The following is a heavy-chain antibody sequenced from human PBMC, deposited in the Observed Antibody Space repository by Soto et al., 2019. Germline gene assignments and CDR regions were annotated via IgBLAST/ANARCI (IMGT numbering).Heavy chain of an antibody. CDR2: IYHSGST. Sequence: SETLSLTCAVSGGSISSGGYSWSWIRQPPGKGLEWIGYIYHSGSTYYNPSLKSRVTISVDRSKNQFSLKLSSVTAADTAVYYCARSTVVPAAGGMDVWGQGTTVTV. V-gene: IGHV4-30-2*01. D-gene: IGHD2-2*01. CDR3: ARSTVVPAAGGMDV. J-gene: IGHJ6*02. CDR1: GGSISSGGYS.